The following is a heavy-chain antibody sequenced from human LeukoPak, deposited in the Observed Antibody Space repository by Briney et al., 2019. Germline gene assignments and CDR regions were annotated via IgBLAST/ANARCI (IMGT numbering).Heavy chain of an antibody. Sequence: PSETLSLTCTVSGGSISSSSYYWGWIRQPPGKGLEWIGSIYYSGSTYYNPSLKSRVTISVDTSKNQFSLKLSSVTAADTAVYYCARNQPSTIFGVVSLDYYYYMDVWGKGTTVTVSS. V-gene: IGHV4-39*01. CDR2: IYYSGST. J-gene: IGHJ6*03. D-gene: IGHD3-3*01. CDR1: GGSISSSSYY. CDR3: ARNQPSTIFGVVSLDYYYYMDV.